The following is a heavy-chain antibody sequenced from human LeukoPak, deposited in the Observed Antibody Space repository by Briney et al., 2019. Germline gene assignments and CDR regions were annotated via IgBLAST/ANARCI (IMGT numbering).Heavy chain of an antibody. CDR1: GGTFSNYA. CDR2: IIPMFGTT. J-gene: IGHJ6*03. V-gene: IGHV1-69*05. Sequence: SVKVSCKASGGTFSNYAISWVRQAPGQGLEWMGRIIPMFGTTNYAQKFQGRVTITTDESTSTAYMEVSSLRIQDTAVYYCASVTVTTWAPDGHMDVWGKGTTVTVSS. D-gene: IGHD4-11*01. CDR3: ASVTVTTWAPDGHMDV.